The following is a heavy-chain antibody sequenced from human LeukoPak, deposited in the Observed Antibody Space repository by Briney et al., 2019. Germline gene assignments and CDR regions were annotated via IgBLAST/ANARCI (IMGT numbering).Heavy chain of an antibody. V-gene: IGHV5-51*01. J-gene: IGHJ4*02. CDR1: GSTFTRYW. CDR2: IYRGDSDT. Sequence: RGGSLKISCQGSGSTFTRYWIGGVRRLPGKGLEGMGIIYRGDSDTRYSPSFQGQVPISADKSISTAYLQWSSLKASDTAMYYCARRGYGGNNPFDYWGQGTLVSVSS. D-gene: IGHD4-23*01. CDR3: ARRGYGGNNPFDY.